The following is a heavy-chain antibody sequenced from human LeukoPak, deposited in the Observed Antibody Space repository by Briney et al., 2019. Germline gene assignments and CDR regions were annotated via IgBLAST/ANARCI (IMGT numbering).Heavy chain of an antibody. Sequence: GRSLRLSCAASGFTFDDYGMSWVRQAPVKGLEWVSGINWNGGSTGYADSVKGRFTISRDNAKNSLYLQMNSLRAEDTALYYCARVYYDSSGYGGFDYWGQGTLVTVSS. V-gene: IGHV3-20*04. CDR2: INWNGGST. J-gene: IGHJ4*02. CDR1: GFTFDDYG. CDR3: ARVYYDSSGYGGFDY. D-gene: IGHD3-22*01.